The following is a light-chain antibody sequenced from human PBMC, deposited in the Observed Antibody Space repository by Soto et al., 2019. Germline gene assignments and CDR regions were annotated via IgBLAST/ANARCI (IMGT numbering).Light chain of an antibody. J-gene: IGKJ4*01. CDR1: QSVSSSY. CDR2: GTS. V-gene: IGKV3-20*01. CDR3: QQYTSSPLT. Sequence: ELVLTQSPGTLSLSPGERATLSCRASQSVSSSYLAWYQQKPGQPPRLLIYGTSSRATGIPDRFSGSGSGTDFTLTISRLEPEDFAVYYCQQYTSSPLTFGGGTKVEIK.